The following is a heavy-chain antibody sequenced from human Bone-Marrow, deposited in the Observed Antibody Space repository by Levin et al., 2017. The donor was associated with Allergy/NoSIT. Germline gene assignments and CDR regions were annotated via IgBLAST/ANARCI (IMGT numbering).Heavy chain of an antibody. J-gene: IGHJ4*02. CDR2: ISANSDIL. CDR3: AVSTGSFYSVFEY. D-gene: IGHD2/OR15-2a*01. Sequence: SGGSLRLSCVISGFIFDYSMHWVRQTAGGGLEWVSGISANSDILDYADAVKGRFTISRDNARKSLFLQMDDLRPEDSALYYCAVSTGSFYSVFEYWGQGTLVSVSS. V-gene: IGHV3-9*01. CDR1: GFIFDYS.